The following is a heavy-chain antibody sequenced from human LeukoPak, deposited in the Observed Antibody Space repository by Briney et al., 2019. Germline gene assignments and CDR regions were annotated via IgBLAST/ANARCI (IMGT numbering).Heavy chain of an antibody. CDR2: ISAHNQNT. J-gene: IGHJ4*02. D-gene: IGHD3-10*01. V-gene: IGHV1-18*04. Sequence: ASVKVSCKASGYIFTNYYMHWVRQAPGQGLEWMGWISAHNQNTKYAQRFQGRVTMTADTSTTTAYMELRSLRSDDTAVYYCARVADYGSGSHLFDHWGQGTLVAVSS. CDR3: ARVADYGSGSHLFDH. CDR1: GYIFTNYY.